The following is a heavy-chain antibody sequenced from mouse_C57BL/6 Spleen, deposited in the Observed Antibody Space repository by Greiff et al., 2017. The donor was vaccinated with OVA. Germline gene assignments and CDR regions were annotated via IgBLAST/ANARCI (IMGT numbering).Heavy chain of an antibody. Sequence: VKVVESGAELARPGASVRMSCKASGYTFTSYTMHWVKQRPGQGLEWIGYINPSSGYTKYNQKFKDKATLTADKSSSTAYMQLSSLTSEDSAVYYCARTYYSNGAMDYWGQGTSVTVSS. CDR3: ARTYYSNGAMDY. CDR2: INPSSGYT. V-gene: IGHV1-4*01. J-gene: IGHJ4*01. D-gene: IGHD2-5*01. CDR1: GYTFTSYT.